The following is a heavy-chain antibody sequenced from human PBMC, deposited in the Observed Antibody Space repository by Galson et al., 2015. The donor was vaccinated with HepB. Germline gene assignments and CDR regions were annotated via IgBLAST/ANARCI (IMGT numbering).Heavy chain of an antibody. CDR2: IWYDGSNK. J-gene: IGHJ4*02. CDR3: AREVYSGYDPAYYFDY. D-gene: IGHD5-12*01. CDR1: GFTFSNFG. V-gene: IGHV3-33*07. Sequence: SLRLSCAASGFTFSNFGMYWVRQAPGKGLEWVTLIWYDGSNKYYADSVKGRFTISRDNAKNSLYLQMNSLRVEDTAVYYCAREVYSGYDPAYYFDYWGQGTLVTVSS.